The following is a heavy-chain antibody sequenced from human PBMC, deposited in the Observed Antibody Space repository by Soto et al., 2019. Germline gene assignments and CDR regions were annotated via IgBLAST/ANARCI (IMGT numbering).Heavy chain of an antibody. J-gene: IGHJ4*02. CDR3: ARAGSGWYEDY. V-gene: IGHV1-18*01. Sequence: QVQLVQSGAEVKKPGASVKVSCKASGYTFTSYGISWVRQAPGQGLEWMGWISAYSDNSNYAQKLQGRVTMTTDTSTSTAYREVRSLRSDDTAVYYCARAGSGWYEDYWGQGTLVTVSS. CDR2: ISAYSDNS. D-gene: IGHD6-19*01. CDR1: GYTFTSYG.